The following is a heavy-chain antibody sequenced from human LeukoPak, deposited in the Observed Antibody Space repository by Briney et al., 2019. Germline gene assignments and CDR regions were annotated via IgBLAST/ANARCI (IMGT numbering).Heavy chain of an antibody. CDR1: GFTFSSYS. CDR2: ISSSSSYI. CDR3: ARGWLDAFDI. J-gene: IGHJ3*02. V-gene: IGHV3-21*01. D-gene: IGHD6-19*01. Sequence: PGGSLRFSCAASGFTFSSYSMNWVRQAPGKGLEWVSSISSSSSYIYYADSVKGRFTISRDNAKNSLYLQMNSLRAEDTAVYYCARGWLDAFDIWGQGTMVTVSS.